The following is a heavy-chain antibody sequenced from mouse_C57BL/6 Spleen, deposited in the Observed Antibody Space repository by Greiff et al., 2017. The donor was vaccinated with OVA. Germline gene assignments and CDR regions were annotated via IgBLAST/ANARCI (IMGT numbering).Heavy chain of an antibody. CDR1: GYTFTSYW. Sequence: QVQLQQPGAELVKPGASVKLSCKASGYTFTSYWMQWVKQRPGPGLEWIGEIDPSASYTNYNQKFKGKATLTVDTSSSTAYMQLSSLTSEDSAVYYCARRYYGSSYWYFDVWGTGTTVTVSS. CDR3: ARRYYGSSYWYFDV. D-gene: IGHD1-1*01. V-gene: IGHV1-50*01. J-gene: IGHJ1*03. CDR2: IDPSASYT.